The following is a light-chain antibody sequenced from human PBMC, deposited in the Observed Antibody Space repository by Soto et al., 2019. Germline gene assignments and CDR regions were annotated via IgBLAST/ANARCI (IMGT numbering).Light chain of an antibody. CDR1: QSISSSY. J-gene: IGKJ1*01. Sequence: EIVLTQSPDTLSLSPGDRVTLSCRASQSISSSYLAWYQQKPGQAPRLLIYGASSRAAGIPDRFSGSGSGTDFTLTISRLEPEDFGVYYCEQYGSSPRTFGQGTKVDIK. CDR2: GAS. CDR3: EQYGSSPRT. V-gene: IGKV3-20*01.